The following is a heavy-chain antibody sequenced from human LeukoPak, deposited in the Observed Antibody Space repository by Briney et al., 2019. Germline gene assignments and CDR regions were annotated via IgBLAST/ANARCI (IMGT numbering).Heavy chain of an antibody. CDR2: VSGSGGST. CDR1: RFTFSNAW. J-gene: IGHJ4*02. V-gene: IGHV3-23*01. CDR3: AKGLAVAGHFDY. Sequence: GGSLRLSCAASRFTFSNAWMSWVRQAPGKGLEWVSGVSGSGGSTYYADSVKGRFTISKDKSRNTLYLQMNSLRAEDTAVYYCAKGLAVAGHFDYWGQGTLVTVSS. D-gene: IGHD6-19*01.